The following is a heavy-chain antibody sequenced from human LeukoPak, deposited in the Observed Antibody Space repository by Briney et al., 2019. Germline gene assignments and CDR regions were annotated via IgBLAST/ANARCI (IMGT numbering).Heavy chain of an antibody. J-gene: IGHJ6*03. Sequence: SVKVSSKASGGTFSNYAISWVRQAPGQGLEWMGRIIPIFGTANYAQKFQGRVTITTDESTSTAYMELSSLRSEDTAVYYCARGGQLLHYYYYYMDVWGKGTTVTVSS. D-gene: IGHD2-2*01. CDR2: IIPIFGTA. CDR1: GGTFSNYA. CDR3: ARGGQLLHYYYYYMDV. V-gene: IGHV1-69*05.